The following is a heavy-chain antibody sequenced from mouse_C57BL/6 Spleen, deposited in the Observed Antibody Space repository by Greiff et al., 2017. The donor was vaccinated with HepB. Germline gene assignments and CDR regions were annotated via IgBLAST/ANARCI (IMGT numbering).Heavy chain of an antibody. Sequence: EVKVVESGEGLVKPGGSLKLSCAASGFTFSSYAMSWVRQTPEKRLEWVAYISSGGDYIYYADTVKGRFTISRDNARNTLYLQMSSLKSEDTAMYYCTRDYDYDDAMDYWGQGTSVTVSS. CDR3: TRDYDYDDAMDY. V-gene: IGHV5-9-1*02. J-gene: IGHJ4*01. D-gene: IGHD2-4*01. CDR2: ISSGGDYI. CDR1: GFTFSSYA.